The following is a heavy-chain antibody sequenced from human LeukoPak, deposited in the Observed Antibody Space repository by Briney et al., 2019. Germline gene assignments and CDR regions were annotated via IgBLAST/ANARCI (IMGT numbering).Heavy chain of an antibody. CDR2: IIPIFGTA. V-gene: IGHV1-69*13. D-gene: IGHD3-16*02. J-gene: IGHJ3*02. CDR3: ARLRSSYRPDAFDI. CDR1: GGTFSSYA. Sequence: ASVKVSCKASGGTFSSYAISWVRQAPGQGLEWMGGIIPIFGTANYAQKFQGRVTITADESTSTAYMELSSLRSEDTAVYYCARLRSSYRPDAFDIWGQGTVVTVSS.